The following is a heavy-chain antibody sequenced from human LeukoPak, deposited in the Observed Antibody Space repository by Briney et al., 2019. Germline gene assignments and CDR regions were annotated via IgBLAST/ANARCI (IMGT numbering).Heavy chain of an antibody. CDR3: ARVGTVTKTPLKNDWYFDL. V-gene: IGHV4-31*03. Sequence: SETLSLTCTVSGGSLSSGGEYWSWIRQHPGRGLEWNGYIYYSGSTYYNPSLKSRATISVDTSMNQFSLKLSSVTAADTAVYYCARVGTVTKTPLKNDWYFDLWGRGTLVTVSS. J-gene: IGHJ2*01. D-gene: IGHD4-17*01. CDR1: GGSLSSGGEY. CDR2: IYYSGST.